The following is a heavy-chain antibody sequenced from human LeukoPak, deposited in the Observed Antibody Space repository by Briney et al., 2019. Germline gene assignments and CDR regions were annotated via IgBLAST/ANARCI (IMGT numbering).Heavy chain of an antibody. J-gene: IGHJ4*02. D-gene: IGHD3-16*01. CDR1: GYTFTGFY. Sequence: ASVKVSCKASGYTFTGFYMHWVRQAPGQGLEWMGYIYPNSGATKYAQKFQGRVTLTRDTSISTAYMELIGLRSDDTAVYYCGTLLSNGPCDYWRQGSLVTVSS. CDR3: GTLLSNGPCDY. V-gene: IGHV1-2*02. CDR2: IYPNSGAT.